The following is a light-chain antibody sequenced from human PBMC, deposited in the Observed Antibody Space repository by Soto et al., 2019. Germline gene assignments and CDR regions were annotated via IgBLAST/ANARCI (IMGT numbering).Light chain of an antibody. J-gene: IGKJ4*01. V-gene: IGKV3-15*01. CDR2: GAA. CDR1: QSISSN. CDR3: QMYNNWVGT. Sequence: EIVMTQSPAILSVSPGERATLSCRANQSISSNLAWYQQKPGQAPRLLIYGAATRATGIPARFSGSGSGTDFTLTINSLQSEDFAVYVCQMYNNWVGTFGGGTKVEIK.